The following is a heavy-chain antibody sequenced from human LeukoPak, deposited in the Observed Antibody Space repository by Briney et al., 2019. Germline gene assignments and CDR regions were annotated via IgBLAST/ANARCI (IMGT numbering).Heavy chain of an antibody. V-gene: IGHV4-4*07. Sequence: PSETLSLTCTVSGGSISSYDWSRIRQPAGMGLEWIGRTYTSGSTNYSPSLKSRVTMSVDTSKNQFSLRLRSVTAADTAVYYCAREPADYFDYWGQGTLVTVSS. CDR2: TYTSGST. CDR3: AREPADYFDY. J-gene: IGHJ4*02. CDR1: GGSISSYD.